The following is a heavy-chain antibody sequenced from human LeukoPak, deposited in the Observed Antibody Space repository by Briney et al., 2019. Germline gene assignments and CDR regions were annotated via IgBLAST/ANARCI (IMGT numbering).Heavy chain of an antibody. V-gene: IGHV1-46*01. CDR2: INPSDGST. CDR3: APSVRSGGSYYFDY. Sequence: RASVKVSCKASGDSFTKYYMRWVRQAPGQGLEWMGIINPSDGSTTYTQKFQGRVTMTTDTSTSTVNMELSSLRSEDTAVYYCAPSVRSGGSYYFDYWGQGTLVTVSS. D-gene: IGHD2-15*01. J-gene: IGHJ4*02. CDR1: GDSFTKYY.